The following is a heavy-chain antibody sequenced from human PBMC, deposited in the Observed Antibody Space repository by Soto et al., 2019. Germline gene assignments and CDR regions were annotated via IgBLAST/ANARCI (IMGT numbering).Heavy chain of an antibody. V-gene: IGHV3-21*01. Sequence: VGSLRLSCTASRLTFSTFDMHWVRQAPGKGLEWVSSISSSSSYIYYADSVKGRFTISRDNAKNSLYLQMNSLRAEDTAVYYCARALGSGVAFDIWGQGTMVTVSS. D-gene: IGHD6-25*01. CDR2: ISSSSSYI. CDR1: RLTFSTFD. CDR3: ARALGSGVAFDI. J-gene: IGHJ3*02.